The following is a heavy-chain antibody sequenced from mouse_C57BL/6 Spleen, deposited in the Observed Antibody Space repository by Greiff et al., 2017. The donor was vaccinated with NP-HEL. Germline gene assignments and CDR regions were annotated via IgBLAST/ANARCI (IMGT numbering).Heavy chain of an antibody. D-gene: IGHD3-2*02. CDR2: IDPNSGGT. Sequence: QVQLQQSGAELVKPGASVKLSCKASGYTFTSYWMHWVKQRPGRGLEWIGRIDPNSGGTKYNEKFKSKATLTVDKPSSTAYMQLSSLTSEDSAVSDCATSAAQAAWVAYWGQGTLVTVSA. J-gene: IGHJ3*01. V-gene: IGHV1-72*01. CDR3: ATSAAQAAWVAY. CDR1: GYTFTSYW.